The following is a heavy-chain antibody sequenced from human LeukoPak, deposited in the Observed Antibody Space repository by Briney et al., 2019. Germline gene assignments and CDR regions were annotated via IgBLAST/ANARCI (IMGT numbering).Heavy chain of an antibody. V-gene: IGHV4-34*01. CDR2: IYHNGAT. CDR1: GGSFSGYY. J-gene: IGHJ4*02. CDR3: ARNGGNSDYDY. D-gene: IGHD4-23*01. Sequence: SETLSLTCAVYGGSFSGYYWSWIRQPPGKGLEWIGEIYHNGATNYNPSLKSRVTMLLDKSKNQFFLKLNSVTAADTAVYYCARNGGNSDYDYWGQGTLVTVSA.